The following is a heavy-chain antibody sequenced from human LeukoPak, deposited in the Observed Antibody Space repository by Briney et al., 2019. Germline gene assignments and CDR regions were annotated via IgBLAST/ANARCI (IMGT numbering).Heavy chain of an antibody. D-gene: IGHD3-22*01. V-gene: IGHV3-21*01. Sequence: PGGSMRPSCAASRSTPSTKSMNWVRQAPGKGLEWVSSISSSSSYIYYADSVKGRFTISRDNAKNSLYLQMNSLRAEDTAEYYCARRYYYDSSGCDYWGQGTLVTVSS. J-gene: IGHJ4*02. CDR3: ARRYYYDSSGCDY. CDR2: ISSSSSYI. CDR1: RSTPSTKS.